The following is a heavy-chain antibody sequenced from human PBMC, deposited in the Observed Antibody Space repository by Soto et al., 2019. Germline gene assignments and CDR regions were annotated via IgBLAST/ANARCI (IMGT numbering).Heavy chain of an antibody. CDR2: IHSGGDT. CDR3: AREFGGNSANYFDN. Sequence: GGSLRLSCAASGFTVSSKYMSWVRQAPGKGLEWVSVIHSGGDTYYADSVRGRFTISRDASKNTLYLQINTLRADDTAVYYCAREFGGNSANYFDNWGQGTLVTVSS. J-gene: IGHJ4*02. V-gene: IGHV3-53*01. D-gene: IGHD1-26*01. CDR1: GFTVSSKY.